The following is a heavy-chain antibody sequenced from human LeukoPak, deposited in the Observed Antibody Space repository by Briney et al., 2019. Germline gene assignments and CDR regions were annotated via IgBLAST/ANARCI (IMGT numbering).Heavy chain of an antibody. CDR1: GGTFSSYA. CDR2: IIPNFGTA. V-gene: IGHV1-69*05. Sequence: GASVKVSCKASGGTFSSYAISWVRQAPGQGLEWMGGIIPNFGTANYAQKFQGRVTITTDESTSTAYMELSSLRSEDTAVYYCASNTIFGVVYYYYYMDVWGKGTTVTVSS. CDR3: ASNTIFGVVYYYYYMDV. D-gene: IGHD3-3*01. J-gene: IGHJ6*03.